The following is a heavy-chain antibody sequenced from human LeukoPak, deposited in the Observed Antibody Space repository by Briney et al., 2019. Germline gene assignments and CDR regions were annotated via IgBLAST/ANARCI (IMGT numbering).Heavy chain of an antibody. V-gene: IGHV1-18*04. CDR2: ISAYNGNT. CDR1: GYTFTSYG. J-gene: IGHJ1*01. Sequence: ASVKVSCKASGYTFTSYGISWARQAPGQGLEWMGWISAYNGNTNYAQKLQGRVTMTTDTSTSTAYMELRSLRSDDTAVYYCARDRLSSSWYSRYFQHWGQGTLVTVSS. D-gene: IGHD6-13*01. CDR3: ARDRLSSSWYSRYFQH.